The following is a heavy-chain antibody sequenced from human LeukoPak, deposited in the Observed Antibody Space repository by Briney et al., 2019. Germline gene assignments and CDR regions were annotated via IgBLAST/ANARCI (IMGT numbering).Heavy chain of an antibody. CDR3: ARVGYCSSTSCAEFDY. V-gene: IGHV1-2*02. CDR2: INPNSGGT. J-gene: IGHJ4*02. D-gene: IGHD2-2*01. CDR1: GYTFTCYY. Sequence: ASVKVSCKASGYTFTCYYMHWVRQAPGQGKEWKGWINPNSGGTNYAQKFQGRVTMTRDTSISTAYMELSRLRSDDTAVYYCARVGYCSSTSCAEFDYWGQGTLVTVSS.